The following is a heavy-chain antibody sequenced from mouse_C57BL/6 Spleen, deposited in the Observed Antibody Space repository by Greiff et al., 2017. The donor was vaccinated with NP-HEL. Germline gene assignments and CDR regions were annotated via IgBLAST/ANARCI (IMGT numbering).Heavy chain of an antibody. CDR3: GRGGILEEGGYFDY. J-gene: IGHJ2*01. D-gene: IGHD1-1*02. CDR2: IDPSDSYT. Sequence: VQLQQPGAELVMPGASVKLSCKASGYTFTSYWMHWVKQRPGQGLEWIGEIDPSDSYTNYNQKFKGKSTLTVDKSSSTAYMQLSSLTSEDSAVYYCGRGGILEEGGYFDYWGQGTTLTVSS. CDR1: GYTFTSYW. V-gene: IGHV1-69*01.